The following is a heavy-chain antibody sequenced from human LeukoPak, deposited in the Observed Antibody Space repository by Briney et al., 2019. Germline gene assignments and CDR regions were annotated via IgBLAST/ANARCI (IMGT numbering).Heavy chain of an antibody. D-gene: IGHD3-3*01. CDR2: ISGSGGST. CDR1: GFTFSSYA. Sequence: GGSLRLSCAASGFTFSSYAMSWVRQAPGKGLEWVSAISGSGGSTYYADSVKGRFTISRDNSKNTLYLQMNSLRDEDTAVYYCARGSRGFWSGYLGAFYFDYWGQGTLVTVSS. V-gene: IGHV3-23*01. J-gene: IGHJ4*02. CDR3: ARGSRGFWSGYLGAFYFDY.